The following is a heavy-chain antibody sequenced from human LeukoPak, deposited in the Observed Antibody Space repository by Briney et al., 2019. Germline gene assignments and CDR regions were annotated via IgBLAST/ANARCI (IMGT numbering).Heavy chain of an antibody. V-gene: IGHV4-59*01. CDR2: IYYSGST. Sequence: PSETLSLTCTVSGGSISSYYWSWIRQPPGKGLEWNGYIYYSGSTNYNPSLKSRVTISVDTSKNQFSLKLSSVTAADTAVYYCARGSMDSNYDYWGQGTLVTVSS. D-gene: IGHD4-11*01. CDR3: ARGSMDSNYDY. CDR1: GGSISSYY. J-gene: IGHJ4*02.